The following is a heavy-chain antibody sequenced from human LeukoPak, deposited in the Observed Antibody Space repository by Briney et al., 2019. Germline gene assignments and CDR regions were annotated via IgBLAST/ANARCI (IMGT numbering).Heavy chain of an antibody. CDR2: IYYSGST. V-gene: IGHV4-59*08. CDR1: GGSISSYY. J-gene: IGHJ4*02. Sequence: SETLSLTCTVSGGSISSYYWSWIRQPPGKGLEWIGYIYYSGSTNYNPSLKSRVTISVDTSKNQFSLKLSSVTAADTAVYYCARASMVRGVDYWGQGTLVTVSS. D-gene: IGHD3-10*01. CDR3: ARASMVRGVDY.